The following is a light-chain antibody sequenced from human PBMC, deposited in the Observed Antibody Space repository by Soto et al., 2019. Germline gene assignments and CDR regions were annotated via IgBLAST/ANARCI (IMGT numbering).Light chain of an antibody. CDR3: QQRSNWPST. Sequence: EIVLTQSPATLSLSPGERATLSCRASQSVSSYLAWYQQKPGQAPRLLIYDASNRATGIPARFSGSASGTDFTLTITNLEPEDFAVDYCQQRSNWPSTFGGGTKVEIK. J-gene: IGKJ4*01. V-gene: IGKV3-11*01. CDR2: DAS. CDR1: QSVSSY.